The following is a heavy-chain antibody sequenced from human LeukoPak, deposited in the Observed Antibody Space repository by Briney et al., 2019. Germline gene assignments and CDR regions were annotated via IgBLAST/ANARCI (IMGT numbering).Heavy chain of an antibody. CDR3: ATVVLDYFGSGSYSFDY. J-gene: IGHJ4*02. CDR1: GYTFTGYY. Sequence: ASVKVSCKASGYTFTGYYMHWVRQAPGQGLEWMGWINPNSGGTNYAQKFQGWVTMTRDTSISTAYMELSRLRSEDTAVYYCATVVLDYFGSGSYSFDYWGQGTLVTVSS. V-gene: IGHV1-2*04. CDR2: INPNSGGT. D-gene: IGHD3-10*01.